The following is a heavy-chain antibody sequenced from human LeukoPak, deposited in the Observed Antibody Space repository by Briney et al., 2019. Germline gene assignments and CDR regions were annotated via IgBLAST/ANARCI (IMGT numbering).Heavy chain of an antibody. CDR3: ATHDVLTGYPYFDY. Sequence: GGSLRLSCAASGFIFRSYWLSWVCQAPGRGLEWVANIKQDGSDKYYVDSVKGRFTISRDNAKNSLFLQMDSLRAEDTAVYYCATHDVLTGYPYFDYWGQGTLVTVSS. D-gene: IGHD3-9*01. CDR1: GFIFRSYW. V-gene: IGHV3-7*01. J-gene: IGHJ4*02. CDR2: IKQDGSDK.